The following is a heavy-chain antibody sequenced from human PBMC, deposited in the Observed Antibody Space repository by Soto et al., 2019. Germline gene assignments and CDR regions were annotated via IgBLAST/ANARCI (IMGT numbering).Heavy chain of an antibody. CDR3: ARDRSRFLQWLFD. Sequence: PGGSLRLSCAASGFTVNSNYMSWFRQAPGKGLEWVSVIYRDGTTYYADSVKGRFTISRDNSKNTLYLQMNGLRAEDTAVYYCARDRSRFLQWLFDWGHGTLVTVSS. CDR2: IYRDGTT. D-gene: IGHD3-3*01. J-gene: IGHJ4*01. V-gene: IGHV3-66*01. CDR1: GFTVNSNY.